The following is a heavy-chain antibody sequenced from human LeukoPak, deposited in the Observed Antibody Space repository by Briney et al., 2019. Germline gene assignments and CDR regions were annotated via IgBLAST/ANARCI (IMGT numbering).Heavy chain of an antibody. V-gene: IGHV3-66*01. CDR3: AREIKSSWAFYYYYYMDV. CDR2: IYSGGST. CDR1: GFTVSSNY. Sequence: GGSLRLSCAASGFTVSSNYMSWVRQAPGKGLEWVSVIYSGGSTYYADSVKGRFTISRDNSKNTLYLQMNSLRAEDTAVYYCAREIKSSWAFYYYYYMDVWGKGTTVTVSS. J-gene: IGHJ6*03. D-gene: IGHD6-13*01.